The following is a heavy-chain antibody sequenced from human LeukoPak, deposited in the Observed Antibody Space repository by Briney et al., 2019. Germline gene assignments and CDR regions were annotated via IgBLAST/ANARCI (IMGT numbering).Heavy chain of an antibody. Sequence: SETLSLTCSVSGGSISSLYWSWIRQPPGKGLEWIGYIYYTESTNYNPSLKGRVTMFVDMSKNQFPLRLSSVTAADTAVYYCARHRAYSSSSPFDYWGQGTLVTVSS. CDR3: ARHRAYSSSSPFDY. J-gene: IGHJ4*02. D-gene: IGHD6-6*01. V-gene: IGHV4-59*08. CDR1: GGSISSLY. CDR2: IYYTEST.